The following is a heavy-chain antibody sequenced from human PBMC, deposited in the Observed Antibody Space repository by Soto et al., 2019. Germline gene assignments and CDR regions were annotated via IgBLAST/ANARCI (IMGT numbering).Heavy chain of an antibody. Sequence: SGPTLVNPTQTLTLTCTFSGFSLSTSGVGVGWIRQPPGKALEWLALVYWDDDKRYSPSLKSRLTITKDTSKNQVVLTMTNMDPVDTSTYYCAHRQSYSSSWSPDYWGQGTLVTVSA. CDR2: VYWDDDK. V-gene: IGHV2-5*02. CDR1: GFSLSTSGVG. J-gene: IGHJ4*02. CDR3: AHRQSYSSSWSPDY. D-gene: IGHD6-13*01.